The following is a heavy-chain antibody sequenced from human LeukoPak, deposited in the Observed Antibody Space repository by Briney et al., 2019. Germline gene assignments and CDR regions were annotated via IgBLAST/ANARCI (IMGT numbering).Heavy chain of an antibody. CDR1: EFSVGSNY. V-gene: IGHV3-66*01. CDR3: ATNVLRYFDWHYAFDI. CDR2: IYSGGST. J-gene: IGHJ3*02. Sequence: GGSLRLSCAASEFSVGSNYMTWVRQAPGKGLEWVSLIYSGGSTYYADSVKGRFTISRDNSKNTLYLQMNSLRAEDTAVYYCATNVLRYFDWHYAFDIWGQGTMVTVSS. D-gene: IGHD3-9*01.